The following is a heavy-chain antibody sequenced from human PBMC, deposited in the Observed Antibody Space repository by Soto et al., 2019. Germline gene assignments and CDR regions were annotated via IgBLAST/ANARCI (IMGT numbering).Heavy chain of an antibody. J-gene: IGHJ6*02. CDR1: GDSISSGGYF. CDR2: INDSGST. CDR3: ARRGYEFNGMDV. D-gene: IGHD6-25*01. V-gene: IGHV4-31*03. Sequence: SETLSLTCSVSGDSISSGGYFWSWIRQHPGKGLEWLGYINDSGSTYYNPSLKSRVSISVDTSKNQFSLKLKSVTAADTAVYYCARRGYEFNGMDVWGQGATVTVSS.